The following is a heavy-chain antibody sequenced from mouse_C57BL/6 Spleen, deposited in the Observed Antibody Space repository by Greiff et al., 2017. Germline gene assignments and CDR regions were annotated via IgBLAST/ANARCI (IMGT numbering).Heavy chain of an antibody. CDR2: IYPRSGNT. J-gene: IGHJ3*01. V-gene: IGHV1-81*01. D-gene: IGHD2-2*01. CDR1: GYTFTSYG. Sequence: QVQLKQSGAELVRPGASVKLSCKASGYTFTSYGISWVKQRTGQGLEWIGEIYPRSGNTYYNEKFKGKATLTADKSSSTAYMELRSLTSEDSAVYVSLYYVYDRSAFWGQGTLVTVSA. CDR3: LYYVYDRSAF.